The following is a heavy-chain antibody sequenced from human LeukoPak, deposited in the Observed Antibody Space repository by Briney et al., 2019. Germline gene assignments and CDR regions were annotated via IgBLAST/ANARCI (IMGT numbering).Heavy chain of an antibody. CDR3: TTEID. CDR1: GFTFSNHG. CDR2: ISGSGGST. Sequence: GGSLRLSCAASGFTFSNHGMNWVRQAPGKGLEWVSAISGSGGSTYYADSVKGRFTISRDNSKNTLYLQMNSLKTEDTAVYYCTTEIDWGQGTLVTVSS. J-gene: IGHJ4*02. D-gene: IGHD1-14*01. V-gene: IGHV3-23*01.